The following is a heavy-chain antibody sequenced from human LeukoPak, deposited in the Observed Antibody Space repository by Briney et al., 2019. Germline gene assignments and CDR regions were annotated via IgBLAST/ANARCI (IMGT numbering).Heavy chain of an antibody. J-gene: IGHJ5*02. CDR3: AKGPYYYGSGSYYTPFDP. CDR1: GFTFNTYS. CDR2: ISGSGAST. D-gene: IGHD3-10*01. Sequence: GGSLRLSCAASGFTFNTYSMSWVRQAPGKGLDWVSTISGSGASTYYADSVKGRFTISRDNSKNTLYLQMNSLRAEDTAVYYCAKGPYYYGSGSYYTPFDPWGQGTLVTVSS. V-gene: IGHV3-23*01.